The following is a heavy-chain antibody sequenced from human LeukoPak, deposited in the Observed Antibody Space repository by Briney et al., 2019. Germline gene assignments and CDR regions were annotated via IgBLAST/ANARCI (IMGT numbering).Heavy chain of an antibody. CDR1: GGSISSSSYY. D-gene: IGHD3-3*01. J-gene: IGHJ6*03. CDR2: IYYSGST. Sequence: PSETLSLTCTVSGGSISSSSYYWGWIRQPPGKGLGWIGSIYYSGSTYYNPSLKSRVTISVDTSKNQFSLKLSSVTAADTAVYYCARDAAERYDFWSGYYFNYMDVWGKGTTVTVSS. V-gene: IGHV4-39*07. CDR3: ARDAAERYDFWSGYYFNYMDV.